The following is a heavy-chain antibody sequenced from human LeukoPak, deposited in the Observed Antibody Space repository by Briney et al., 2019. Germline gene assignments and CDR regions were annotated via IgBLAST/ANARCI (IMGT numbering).Heavy chain of an antibody. CDR2: ISYSGST. D-gene: IGHD6-19*01. J-gene: IGHJ4*02. CDR3: ARWSLHSSGWYFDY. V-gene: IGHV4-59*07. CDR1: GDSISSYY. Sequence: SDTLSLTCIVSGDSISSYYWSWIRQPPGRGLEWIGYISYSGSTNYNPSLKSRVTISVDTSKNQFSLNLTSVTAADTAMYYCARWSLHSSGWYFDYWGQGTLVTVSS.